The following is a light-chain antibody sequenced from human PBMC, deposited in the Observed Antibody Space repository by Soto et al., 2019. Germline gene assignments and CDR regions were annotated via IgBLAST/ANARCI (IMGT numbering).Light chain of an antibody. J-gene: IGKJ3*01. V-gene: IGKV4-1*01. Sequence: DIVMTQSPDSLAVSLGERATINCKSSQSVLYSSNNKNYLAWYQQKAGQPPKLLMHWASTRESGVPDRFSGSGSGTDFTLTISSLQAEDVAVYYCQQYYTTPPTFGPGTKVDIK. CDR2: WAS. CDR3: QQYYTTPPT. CDR1: QSVLYSSNNKNY.